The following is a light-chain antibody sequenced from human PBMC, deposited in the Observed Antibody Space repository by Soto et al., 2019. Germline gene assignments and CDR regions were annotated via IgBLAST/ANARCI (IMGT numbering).Light chain of an antibody. CDR1: SSNIGAGYD. V-gene: IGLV1-40*01. CDR3: SSYRRSNTLV. CDR2: DVT. Sequence: QSVLTQPPSVSGAPGQRVTISCTGSSSNIGAGYDVHWYQQLPGTAPKLLIYDVTNRPSGVSNRFSGSKSGNTASLTISGLQPEDEGDYYCSSYRRSNTLVFGSGTKLTVL. J-gene: IGLJ1*01.